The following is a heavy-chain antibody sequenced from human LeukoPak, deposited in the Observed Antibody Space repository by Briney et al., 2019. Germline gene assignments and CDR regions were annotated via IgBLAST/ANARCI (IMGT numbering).Heavy chain of an antibody. V-gene: IGHV3-23*01. D-gene: IGHD3-9*01. J-gene: IGHJ4*02. CDR1: GFTFSSYA. CDR3: AKGWAGYYDILTGYWFDY. CDR2: ISGSGGST. Sequence: GGSLRLSCAAPGFTFSSYAMSWVRQAPGKGLEWVSAISGSGGSTYYADSVKGRFTISRDNSKNTLYLQMNSLRAEDTAVYYCAKGWAGYYDILTGYWFDYWGQGTLVTVSS.